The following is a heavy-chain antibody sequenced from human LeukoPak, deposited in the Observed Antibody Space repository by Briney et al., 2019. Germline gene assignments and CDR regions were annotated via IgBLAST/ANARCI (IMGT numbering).Heavy chain of an antibody. CDR2: ISYDGSNK. CDR3: ARGPSIGDAFDI. CDR1: GFTFSSYA. Sequence: GGSLRLSCAASGFTFSSYAMHWVRQAPGKGLEWVAVISYDGSNKYYADSVKGRFTISRDNSKNTLYLQMNSLRAEDTAVYYCARGPSIGDAFDIWGQGTMVTVSS. D-gene: IGHD3-3*02. V-gene: IGHV3-30-3*01. J-gene: IGHJ3*02.